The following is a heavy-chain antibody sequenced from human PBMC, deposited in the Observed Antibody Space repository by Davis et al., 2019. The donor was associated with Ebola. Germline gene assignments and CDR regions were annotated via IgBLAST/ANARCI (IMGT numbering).Heavy chain of an antibody. J-gene: IGHJ4*02. Sequence: PGGSLRLSCEASGFTINGYWMNWVRQAPGKGLEWVAIIKQDGSETLYVDSVRGRFTISRGNAKNSLYLQMNSLRVEDTAVYYCAAGAGWLIDYWGQGTLVSISS. CDR2: IKQDGSET. V-gene: IGHV3-7*01. D-gene: IGHD6-19*01. CDR1: GFTINGYW. CDR3: AAGAGWLIDY.